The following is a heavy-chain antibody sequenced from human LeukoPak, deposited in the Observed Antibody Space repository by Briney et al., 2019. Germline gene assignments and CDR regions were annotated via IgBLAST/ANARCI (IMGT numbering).Heavy chain of an antibody. CDR1: GGSLSGWY. D-gene: IGHD6-19*01. V-gene: IGHV4-59*01. CDR3: ARETKLMGYSSGLGFNY. Sequence: SETLSLTCTVSGGSLSGWYWSWIRQPPGKGLEWIGYIYDSGNTNYNPSLKTRVTISVDTSKNQLSLNLSPVTAADTAVYYCARETKLMGYSSGLGFNYWGQGTLVTVSS. J-gene: IGHJ4*02. CDR2: IYDSGNT.